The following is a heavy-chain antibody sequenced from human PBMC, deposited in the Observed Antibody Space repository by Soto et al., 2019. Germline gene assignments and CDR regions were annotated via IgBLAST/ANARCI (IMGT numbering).Heavy chain of an antibody. CDR3: ATDRYKGPLMN. CDR2: FDPEDGET. V-gene: IGHV1-24*01. D-gene: IGHD3-16*02. J-gene: IGHJ4*02. Sequence: QVQLVQSGAEVKKPGASVKVSCKVSGYTLTELSMHWVRQAPGKGLEWMGGFDPEDGETIYAQKFQGRDTVNEDTATDTAHRELSSLRSEDTAGYYCATDRYKGPLMNWGQGTLVTVSS. CDR1: GYTLTELS.